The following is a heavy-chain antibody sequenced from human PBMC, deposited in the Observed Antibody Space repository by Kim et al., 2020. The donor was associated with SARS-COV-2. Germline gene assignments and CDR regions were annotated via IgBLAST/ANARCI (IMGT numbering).Heavy chain of an antibody. V-gene: IGHV3-15*01. D-gene: IGHD2-2*01. Sequence: GGSLRLSCAASGFTFSNAWMSWVRQAPGKGLEWVGRIKSKTDGGTTDYAAPVKGRFTISRDDSKNTLYLQMNSLKTEDTAVYYCTTDRGKYHPLYGMDVWGQGTTVTVSS. CDR3: TTDRGKYHPLYGMDV. J-gene: IGHJ6*02. CDR1: GFTFSNAW. CDR2: IKSKTDGGTT.